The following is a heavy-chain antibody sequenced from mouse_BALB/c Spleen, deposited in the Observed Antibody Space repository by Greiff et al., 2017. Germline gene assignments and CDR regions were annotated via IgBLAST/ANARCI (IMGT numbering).Heavy chain of an antibody. Sequence: EVQLQESGAELVRPGSSVKISCKASGYAFSSYWMNWVKQRPEQGLEWIGRIDPANGNTKYDPKFQGKATITADTSSNTAYLQLSSLTSEDTAVYYCAKGNYGPWGQGTLVTVSA. J-gene: IGHJ3*01. D-gene: IGHD1-2*01. CDR3: AKGNYGP. V-gene: IGHV14-1*02. CDR1: GYAFSSYW. CDR2: IDPANGNT.